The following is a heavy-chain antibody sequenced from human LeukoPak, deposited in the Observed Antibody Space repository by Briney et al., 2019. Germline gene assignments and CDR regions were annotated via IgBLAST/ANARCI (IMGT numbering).Heavy chain of an antibody. CDR1: GGSISSTSYS. J-gene: IGHJ6*02. D-gene: IGHD3-3*01. V-gene: IGHV4-39*01. CDR3: ARHIFGVVLGPYYYGMDI. Sequence: SETLSLTCTVSGGSISSTSYSWGWIRQPPGKGLEWIGTIYYSGSTYYNPSLKSRVTISVDTSKNQFSLKLSSVTAADTAVDYCARHIFGVVLGPYYYGMDIWGQGTTVTVSS. CDR2: IYYSGST.